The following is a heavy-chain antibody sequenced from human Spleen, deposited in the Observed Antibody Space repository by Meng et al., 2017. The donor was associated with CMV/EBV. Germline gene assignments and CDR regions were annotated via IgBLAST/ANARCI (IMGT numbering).Heavy chain of an antibody. D-gene: IGHD2-15*01. CDR1: GFTFSSYA. CDR3: TRDGVVAAARAGGFHDAFDI. J-gene: IGHJ3*02. CDR2: ISSSSSYI. V-gene: IGHV3-21*01. Sequence: GESLKISCAASGFTFSSYAMSWVRQAPGKGLEWVSSISSSSSYIFYADSVKGRFSISRDNAKNTLYLQMNSLRAEDTAVYYCTRDGVVAAARAGGFHDAFDIWGQGAMVTVSS.